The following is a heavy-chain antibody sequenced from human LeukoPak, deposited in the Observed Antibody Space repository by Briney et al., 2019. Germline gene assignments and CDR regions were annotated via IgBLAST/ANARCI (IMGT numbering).Heavy chain of an antibody. CDR2: IRYDGSNK. CDR1: GFTFSSYS. Sequence: PGGSLRLSCAASGFTFSSYSMNWVRQAPGKGLEWVAFIRYDGSNKYYADSVKGRFTISRDNSKNTLYLQMNSLRAEDTAVYYCAKVITPSSWYHYYYYYYMDVWGKGTTVTISS. J-gene: IGHJ6*03. V-gene: IGHV3-30*02. CDR3: AKVITPSSWYHYYYYYYMDV. D-gene: IGHD6-13*01.